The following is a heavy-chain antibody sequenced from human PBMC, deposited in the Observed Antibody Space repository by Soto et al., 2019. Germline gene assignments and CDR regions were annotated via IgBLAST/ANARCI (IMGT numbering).Heavy chain of an antibody. CDR2: IIPFFGTP. CDR3: AREMVTETTLGYFDY. D-gene: IGHD2-21*02. J-gene: IGHJ4*02. Sequence: QVHLVQSGAEVKMSGSSVRVSCTASGGTFSNDAISWVRQAPGQGLEWLGRIIPFFGTPDYSQSFRGRLTITADESTGTAYMDLHSLRSDDTAVYYCAREMVTETTLGYFDYWGQGTLVTVSS. V-gene: IGHV1-69*01. CDR1: GGTFSNDA.